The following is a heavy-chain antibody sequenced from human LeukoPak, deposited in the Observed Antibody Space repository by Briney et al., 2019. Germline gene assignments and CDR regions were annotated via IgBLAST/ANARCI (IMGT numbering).Heavy chain of an antibody. D-gene: IGHD3-10*01. CDR2: ISGSGGST. V-gene: IGHV3-23*01. Sequence: GGTLRLSCAASGFTFSSYGMSWVRQAPGKGLEWVSAISGSGGSTYYADSVKGRFTISRDNSKNTLYLQMNSLRAEDTAVYYCAKARVVLVRGVTPFDPWGQGTLVTVSS. J-gene: IGHJ5*02. CDR1: GFTFSSYG. CDR3: AKARVVLVRGVTPFDP.